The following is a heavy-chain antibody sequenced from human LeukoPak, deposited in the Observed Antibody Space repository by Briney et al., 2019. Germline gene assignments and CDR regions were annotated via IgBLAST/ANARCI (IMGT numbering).Heavy chain of an antibody. J-gene: IGHJ5*02. CDR2: IYYSGST. CDR1: GGSISGYY. D-gene: IGHD2-2*01. CDR3: ARDLLGRYCSSTSCHNWFDP. Sequence: PSETLSLTCTVSGGSISGYYWSWIRQPPGKGLEWIGYIYYSGSTKYNPALKSRVTISVDTSKNQFSLKLSSVTAADTAVYYCARDLLGRYCSSTSCHNWFDPWGQGTLVTVSS. V-gene: IGHV4-59*01.